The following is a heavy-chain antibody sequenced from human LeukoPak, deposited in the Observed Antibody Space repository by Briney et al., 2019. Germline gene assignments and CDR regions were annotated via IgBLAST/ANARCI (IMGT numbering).Heavy chain of an antibody. CDR1: GFPFAPFW. J-gene: IGHJ4*02. CDR2: MNRDASEV. CDR3: ARGIDEWLYLNY. Sequence: PGGSLRLSCAASGFPFAPFWMTWVRQAPGKGPEFVATMNRDASEVAYGNSVRGRFTISRDNAKNSLYLQMYSLRAEDTAVYYCARGIDEWLYLNYWGQGALVTVSS. V-gene: IGHV3-7*04. D-gene: IGHD3-3*01.